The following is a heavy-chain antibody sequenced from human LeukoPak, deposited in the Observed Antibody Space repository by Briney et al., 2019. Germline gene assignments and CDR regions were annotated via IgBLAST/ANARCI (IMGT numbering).Heavy chain of an antibody. J-gene: IGHJ4*02. CDR3: ARDPSTPTAFDY. Sequence: PSETLSLSCYVSGGSISGRTYYWGWIRQPPGKGLEWIGSISFNENTYYNPSLKGRVTVSVDRSKNHFSLKLNSVTAADTAVYYCARDPSTPTAFDYWGQGALVTVSS. CDR2: ISFNENT. D-gene: IGHD6-25*01. V-gene: IGHV4-39*07. CDR1: GGSISGRTYY.